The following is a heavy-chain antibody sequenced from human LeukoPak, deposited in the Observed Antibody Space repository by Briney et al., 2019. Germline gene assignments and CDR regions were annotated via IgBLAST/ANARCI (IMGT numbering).Heavy chain of an antibody. CDR2: INPNSGGT. J-gene: IGHJ4*02. Sequence: ASVNVSCKASGYTFTGYYMHWVRQAPGQGLEWMGWINPNSGGTNYAQKFQGRVTMTRDTSISTAYMELSRLRSDDTAVYYCASAVGTYYYGSGSYYSDYWGQGTLVTVSS. CDR3: ASAVGTYYYGSGSYYSDY. CDR1: GYTFTGYY. V-gene: IGHV1-2*02. D-gene: IGHD3-10*01.